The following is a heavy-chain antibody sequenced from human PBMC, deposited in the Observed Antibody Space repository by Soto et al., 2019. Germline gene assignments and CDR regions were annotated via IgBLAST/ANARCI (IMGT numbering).Heavy chain of an antibody. CDR3: ARIAGLRGVIITDNWFDP. V-gene: IGHV1-18*01. CDR2: ISAYNGNT. Sequence: ASVKVSCKASGYTFTSYGISWVRQAPGQGLEWMGWISAYNGNTNYAQKLQGRVTMTTDTSTSTAYMELRSLRSDDTAVYYCARIAGLRGVIITDNWFDPWGQGTLVTVSS. D-gene: IGHD3-10*01. CDR1: GYTFTSYG. J-gene: IGHJ5*02.